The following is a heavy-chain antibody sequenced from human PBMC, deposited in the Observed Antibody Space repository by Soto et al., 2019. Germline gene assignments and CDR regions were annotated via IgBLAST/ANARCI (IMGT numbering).Heavy chain of an antibody. Sequence: TLSLTCAVSGGSISSSNWWSWVRQPPGKGLEWIGEIYHSGSTNYNPSLKSRVTISVDKSKNQFSLKLSPVTAADTAVYYCASYSSGWFRWFDPWGQGTLVTVSS. CDR2: IYHSGST. V-gene: IGHV4-4*02. D-gene: IGHD6-19*01. J-gene: IGHJ5*02. CDR1: GGSISSSNW. CDR3: ASYSSGWFRWFDP.